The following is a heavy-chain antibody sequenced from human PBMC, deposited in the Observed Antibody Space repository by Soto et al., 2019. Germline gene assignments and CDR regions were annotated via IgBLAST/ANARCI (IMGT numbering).Heavy chain of an antibody. CDR2: IRAYNGNT. CDR3: AIEVPAMDV. CDR1: GYTFTSYG. V-gene: IGHV1-18*01. Sequence: QVQLVQSGAEVKKPGASVKVSCKASGYTFTSYGISWVRQAPGQVLEWMGWIRAYNGNTTYAQKLQGRVTMTTDTSTSTVYMEMRSRRSADTSLYYCAIEVPAMDVWGQGTKVTVSS. J-gene: IGHJ6*01.